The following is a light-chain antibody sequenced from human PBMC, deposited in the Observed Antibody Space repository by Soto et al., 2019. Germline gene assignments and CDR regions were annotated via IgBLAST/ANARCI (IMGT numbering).Light chain of an antibody. Sequence: IQMTQSPSSLSASVGDRVTITCQASQDISNYLYWYQQKPGKAPKLLIYDASNLETGVPSRFSGSGSGTYFTFTISSLQAEDIATYYCQQYDNLPPFTFGPGTKVDIK. CDR3: QQYDNLPPFT. CDR2: DAS. CDR1: QDISNY. V-gene: IGKV1-33*01. J-gene: IGKJ3*01.